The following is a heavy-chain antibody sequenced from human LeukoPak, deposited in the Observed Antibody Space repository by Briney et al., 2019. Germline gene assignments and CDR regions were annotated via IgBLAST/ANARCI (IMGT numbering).Heavy chain of an antibody. Sequence: GGSLRLSCAASGFTFDDYAMHWVRQAPGKGLEWVSGISWNSGSIGYADSVKGRCTISRDNAKNSLYLQMNSLRAEDMALYYCAKDIRAVAGASSAFDIWGQGTMVTVSS. J-gene: IGHJ3*02. CDR1: GFTFDDYA. CDR3: AKDIRAVAGASSAFDI. V-gene: IGHV3-9*03. D-gene: IGHD6-19*01. CDR2: ISWNSGSI.